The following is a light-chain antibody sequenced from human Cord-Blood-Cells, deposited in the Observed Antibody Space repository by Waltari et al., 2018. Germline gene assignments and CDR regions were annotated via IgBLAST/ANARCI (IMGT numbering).Light chain of an antibody. V-gene: IGKV1-33*01. J-gene: IGKJ2*01. Sequence: DIQMTQSPSSMSASVVDRVTITCQASQDISNYLNWYQQKPGKDPKLLIYDASNLETGVPSRFSGSGSGTDFTFTISSLQPEDIATYYCQQYDNLPYTFGQGTKLEIK. CDR3: QQYDNLPYT. CDR2: DAS. CDR1: QDISNY.